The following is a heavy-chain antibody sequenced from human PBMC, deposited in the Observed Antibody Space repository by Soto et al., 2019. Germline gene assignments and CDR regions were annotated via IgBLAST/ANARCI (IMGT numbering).Heavy chain of an antibody. CDR1: GGSFKSGSYF. Sequence: LETLSLTCTVSGGSFKSGSYFWSWIRQPPGKGLEWVGCVFHTGRTSYNPSLKSRVTISADMSKNQFSLVLTSVTAADTAVYYCARDYDYFDHWGQGSLVTVSS. J-gene: IGHJ4*02. D-gene: IGHD3-16*01. CDR2: VFHTGRT. V-gene: IGHV4-61*01. CDR3: ARDYDYFDH.